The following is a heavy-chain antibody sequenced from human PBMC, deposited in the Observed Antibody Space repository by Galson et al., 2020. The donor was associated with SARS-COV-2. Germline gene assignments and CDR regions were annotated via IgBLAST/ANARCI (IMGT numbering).Heavy chain of an antibody. CDR1: GDSVSSNTVA. V-gene: IGHV6-1*01. CDR2: TYYRSRWYN. D-gene: IGHD1-26*01. J-gene: IGHJ4*02. Sequence: SQTLSLTCAIPGDSVSSNTVAWNWIRQSPSRGLEWLGRTYYRSRWYNDYALSVKSRITINPDTSKNQISLQLNSVTPEDSAVYYCARGLHGSHVSLFEYWGQGTLVTVSS. CDR3: ARGLHGSHVSLFEY.